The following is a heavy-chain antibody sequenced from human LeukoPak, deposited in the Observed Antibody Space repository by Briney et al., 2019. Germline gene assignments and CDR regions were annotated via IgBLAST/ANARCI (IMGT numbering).Heavy chain of an antibody. D-gene: IGHD5/OR15-5a*01. CDR3: ARLSVSLNAFDM. CDR2: IYHRGNT. CDR1: GYSISSGYY. Sequence: SETLSLTCTVSGYSISSGYYWGWLRQPPGKGLEWIGNIYHRGNTYDNVSLHSRLTISLDTSNNQFSLNLDSVTAADTAVFYCARLSVSLNAFDMWGQGTMVTVSS. J-gene: IGHJ3*02. V-gene: IGHV4-38-2*02.